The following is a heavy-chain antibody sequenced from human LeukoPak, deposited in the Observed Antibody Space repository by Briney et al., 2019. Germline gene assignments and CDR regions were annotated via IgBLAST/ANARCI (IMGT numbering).Heavy chain of an antibody. J-gene: IGHJ6*03. CDR2: INSDGSST. Sequence: GGSLRLSCAASGFTFSSYWMHWVRQAPGKGLVWVSRINSDGSSTSYADSVKGRFTISRDNAKNTLYLQMNSLRAEGTAVYYCARAFAAVAGTNYYYMDVWGKGTTVTVSS. D-gene: IGHD6-19*01. V-gene: IGHV3-74*01. CDR1: GFTFSSYW. CDR3: ARAFAAVAGTNYYYMDV.